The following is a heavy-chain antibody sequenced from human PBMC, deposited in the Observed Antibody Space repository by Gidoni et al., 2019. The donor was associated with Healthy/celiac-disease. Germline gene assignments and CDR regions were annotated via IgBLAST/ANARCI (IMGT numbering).Heavy chain of an antibody. V-gene: IGHV3-66*01. Sequence: EVQLVESGGGLVQPGGSLRLSGAACGFTVSSNYMSWVRQAPGKGLEWVSVIYSGGSTYYADSVKGRFTISRDNSKNTLYLQMNSLRAEDTAVYYCARGGDEDAFDIWGQGTMVTVSS. D-gene: IGHD3-16*01. J-gene: IGHJ3*02. CDR3: ARGGDEDAFDI. CDR1: GFTVSSNY. CDR2: IYSGGST.